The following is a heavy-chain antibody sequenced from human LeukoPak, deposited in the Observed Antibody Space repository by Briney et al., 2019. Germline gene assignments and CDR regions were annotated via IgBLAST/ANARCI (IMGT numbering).Heavy chain of an antibody. V-gene: IGHV4-30-4*08. CDR3: ARANDLGLFDY. J-gene: IGHJ4*02. CDR2: IYYSSST. Sequence: PSQTLSLTCTVSGGSISSGDYYWSSIRQPPGKGLELNGYIYYSSSTYYNPSLKSRVTISVDTSKNQCSLKLSSGTAADTAVYYCARANDLGLFDYWGQGTLVTVSS. D-gene: IGHD3/OR15-3a*01. CDR1: GGSISSGDYY.